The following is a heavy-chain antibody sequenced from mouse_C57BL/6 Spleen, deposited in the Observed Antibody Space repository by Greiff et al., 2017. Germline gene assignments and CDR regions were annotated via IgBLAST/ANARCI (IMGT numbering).Heavy chain of an antibody. J-gene: IGHJ2*01. CDR1: GYSITSGYY. CDR3: ARDPNWAFDY. Sequence: VQLKESGPGLVKPSQSLSLTCSVTGYSITSGYYWNWIRQFPGNKLEWMGYISYDGSNNYNPSLKNRISITRDTSKNQFFLKLNSVTTEDTATYYCARDPNWAFDYWGQGTTLTVSS. V-gene: IGHV3-6*01. D-gene: IGHD4-1*01. CDR2: ISYDGSN.